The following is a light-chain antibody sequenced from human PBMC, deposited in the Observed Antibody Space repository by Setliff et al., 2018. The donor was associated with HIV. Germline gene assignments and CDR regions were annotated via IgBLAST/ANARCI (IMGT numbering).Light chain of an antibody. CDR2: DVS. CDR1: SSDVGGYNY. V-gene: IGLV2-14*03. CDR3: SSYTNTPLYV. Sequence: QSVLTQPASVSGSPGQSITISCTGTSSDVGGYNYVSWYQQHPGKAPKLMIYDVSNRPSGVSTRFSGSKSGNTASLIISGLQPEDEADYYCSSYTNTPLYVFGTGTKVTVL. J-gene: IGLJ1*01.